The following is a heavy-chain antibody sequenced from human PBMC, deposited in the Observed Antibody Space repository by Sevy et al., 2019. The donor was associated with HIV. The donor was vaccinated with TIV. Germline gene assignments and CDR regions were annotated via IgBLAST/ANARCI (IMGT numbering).Heavy chain of an antibody. CDR2: ISSSSSYT. D-gene: IGHD3-16*01. Sequence: GGSLRLSCAASGFTFSDYYMSWIRQAPGKGLEWVSYISSSSSYTNYADSVKGRFTISRDNAKNPLYLQMNSLRAEDTAVYYCARSSTYDYVWGSPCDYWGQGTLVTVSS. J-gene: IGHJ4*02. CDR3: ARSSTYDYVWGSPCDY. CDR1: GFTFSDYY. V-gene: IGHV3-11*06.